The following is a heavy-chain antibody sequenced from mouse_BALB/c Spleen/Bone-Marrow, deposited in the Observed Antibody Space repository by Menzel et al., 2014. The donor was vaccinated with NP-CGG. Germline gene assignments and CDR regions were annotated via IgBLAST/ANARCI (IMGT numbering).Heavy chain of an antibody. CDR1: GYTFTSYW. J-gene: IGHJ4*01. Sequence: VQLQESGAELVKPGAPVKLSCKASGYTFTSYWMNWVKQRPGRGLEWIGRIDPSDSETHYNQKFKDKATLTVDKSSSTAYIQLSSLTSEDSAVYYCARALGAGYYYAMDYWGQGTSVTVSS. V-gene: IGHV1-74*04. D-gene: IGHD2-2*01. CDR3: ARALGAGYYYAMDY. CDR2: IDPSDSET.